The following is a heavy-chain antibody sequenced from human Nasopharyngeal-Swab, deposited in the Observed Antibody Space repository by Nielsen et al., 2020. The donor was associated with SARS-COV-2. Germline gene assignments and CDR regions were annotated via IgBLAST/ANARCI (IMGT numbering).Heavy chain of an antibody. V-gene: IGHV3-21*01. Sequence: GGSLRLSCAASGFTFSSYSMNWVRQAPGKGLEWVSSISSSSSYIYYAGSVKGRFTISRDNAKNSLYLQMNSLRAEDTAVYYCARGGGSYDRYFDYWGQGTLVTVSS. CDR3: ARGGGSYDRYFDY. J-gene: IGHJ4*02. CDR1: GFTFSSYS. CDR2: ISSSSSYI. D-gene: IGHD1-26*01.